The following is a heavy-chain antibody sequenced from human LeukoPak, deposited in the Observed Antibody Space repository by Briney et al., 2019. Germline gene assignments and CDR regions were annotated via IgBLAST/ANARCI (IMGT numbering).Heavy chain of an antibody. V-gene: IGHV3-33*01. J-gene: IGHJ5*02. D-gene: IGHD3-10*01. CDR3: ARTYYYGSGSYPWFDP. CDR2: IWYDGSNK. CDR1: GFTFTTFG. Sequence: KPGGSLRLSCAASGFTFTTFGIHWVRQAPGKGLEWVAVIWYDGSNKYYADSVKGRFTISRDNSKNTLYLQMNSLRAEDTAVYYCARTYYYGSGSYPWFDPWGQGTLVTVSS.